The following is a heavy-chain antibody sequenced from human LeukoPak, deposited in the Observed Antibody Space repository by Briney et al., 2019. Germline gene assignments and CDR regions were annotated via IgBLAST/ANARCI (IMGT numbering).Heavy chain of an antibody. J-gene: IGHJ4*02. V-gene: IGHV3-30*03. Sequence: PGMPLRLSCAASGLPFSNYGMHWVRHAPAKGLEWLAVISSDGSDKYYADSVKGRLTISRDNAENSLYLQMNSLRAEDTAVYYCARDVQIDCWGQGTLVTVSS. CDR2: ISSDGSDK. CDR1: GLPFSNYG. CDR3: ARDVQIDC.